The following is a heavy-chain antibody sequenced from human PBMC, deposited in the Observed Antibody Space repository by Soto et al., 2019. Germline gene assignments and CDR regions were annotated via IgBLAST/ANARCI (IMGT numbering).Heavy chain of an antibody. CDR1: GGTFSSYA. J-gene: IGHJ6*02. D-gene: IGHD6-13*01. CDR3: AGPVAAAGDYYYYGMDV. CDR2: IIPIFGTA. Sequence: SVKVSCKASGGTFSSYAISWVRQAPGQGLEWMGGIIPIFGTANYAQKFQGRVTITADESTSTAYMELSSLRSEDTAVYYCAGPVAAAGDYYYYGMDVWGQGTTVTVSS. V-gene: IGHV1-69*13.